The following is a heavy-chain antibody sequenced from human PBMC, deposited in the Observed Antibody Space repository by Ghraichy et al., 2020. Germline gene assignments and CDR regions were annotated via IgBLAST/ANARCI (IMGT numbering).Heavy chain of an antibody. CDR2: IYSGNSA. J-gene: IGHJ2*01. CDR3: AREYPRPYWYFDL. V-gene: IGHV3-66*01. CDR1: GFTVSSNY. Sequence: GGSRRLSCAASGFTVSSNYMSWVRQAPGKGLEWVSLIYSGNSAYSADSVKGRFTISSDTSKNTLYLQMNSLRAEDTAVYYCAREYPRPYWYFDLWGRGTLVTVSS.